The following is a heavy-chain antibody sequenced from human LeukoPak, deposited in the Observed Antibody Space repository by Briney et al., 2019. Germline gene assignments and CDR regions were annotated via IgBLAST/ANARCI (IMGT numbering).Heavy chain of an antibody. D-gene: IGHD3-22*01. J-gene: IGHJ4*02. CDR3: ARGSDYYDSSGYY. CDR1: GFTFSSNY. CDR2: IYSGGST. V-gene: IGHV3-66*01. Sequence: GGSLRLSCAASGFTFSSNYMSWVRQAPGKGLEWVSVIYSGGSTYYADSVKGRFTISRDNSKNTLYLQMNSLRAEDTAVYYCARGSDYYDSSGYYWGQGTLVTVSS.